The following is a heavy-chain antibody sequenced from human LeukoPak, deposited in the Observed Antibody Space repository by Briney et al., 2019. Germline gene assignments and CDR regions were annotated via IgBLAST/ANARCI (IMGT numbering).Heavy chain of an antibody. CDR2: INPNSGGT. V-gene: IGHV1-2*02. CDR3: GRDGSLPGSHNWLDL. J-gene: IGHJ5*02. Sequence: GASVKVSCKASGYTFTGYYMHWVRQAPGQGLEWMGWINPNSGGTNYAQKFQGRVTMTRDASISTAYMEVSSLRSDDTAVYYCGRDGSLPGSHNWLDLWGQGTLVTVSS. D-gene: IGHD2-21*01. CDR1: GYTFTGYY.